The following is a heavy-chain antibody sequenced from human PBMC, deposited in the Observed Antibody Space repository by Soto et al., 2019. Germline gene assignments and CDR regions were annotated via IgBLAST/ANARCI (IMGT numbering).Heavy chain of an antibody. CDR3: ETIGEYCSSTSCYYSYMDE. J-gene: IGHJ6*03. D-gene: IGHD2-2*01. CDR2: IYYSGST. CDR1: GGSISSYY. V-gene: IGHV4-59*05. Sequence: SETLSLTCTVSGGSISSYYWSWIRQPPGKGLEWIGSIYYSGSTYYNPSLKSRVTISVDTSKNQFSLKLSSVTAADTAVYYCETIGEYCSSTSCYYSYMDEWRKGTADTDCS.